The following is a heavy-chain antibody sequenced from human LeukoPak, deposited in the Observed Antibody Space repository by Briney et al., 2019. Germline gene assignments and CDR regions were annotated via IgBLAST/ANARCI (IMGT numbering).Heavy chain of an antibody. Sequence: QPGGSLSLSCAASGFTFRRYWMHWVRKAPGKGPVWVSRINTDGSDTIYADSVKGRFTISRDNAKNTLFLQMNSLRAEDTAVYYCARDESVTGPTTFDYWGQGTLVTVS. V-gene: IGHV3-74*01. D-gene: IGHD6-19*01. CDR3: ARDESVTGPTTFDY. J-gene: IGHJ4*02. CDR2: INTDGSDT. CDR1: GFTFRRYW.